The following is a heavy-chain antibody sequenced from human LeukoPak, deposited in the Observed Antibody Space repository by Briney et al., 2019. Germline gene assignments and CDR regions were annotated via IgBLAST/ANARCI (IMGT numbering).Heavy chain of an antibody. CDR3: ARDGQDIVVVPAAHRAYYLDY. V-gene: IGHV3-30-3*01. CDR2: ISYDGSNK. D-gene: IGHD2-2*01. J-gene: IGHJ4*02. Sequence: GGSLRLSCAASGFTFSSYAMQWVRQAPGKGLEWVAVISYDGSNKYYADSVKGRFTISRDNSKNTLYLQMNSLRAEDTAVYYCARDGQDIVVVPAAHRAYYLDYWGQGTLVTVSS. CDR1: GFTFSSYA.